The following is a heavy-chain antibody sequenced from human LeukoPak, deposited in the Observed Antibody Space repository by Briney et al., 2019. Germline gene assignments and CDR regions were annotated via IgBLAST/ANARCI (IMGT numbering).Heavy chain of an antibody. Sequence: GGSLRLSCAASGFTFSNAWMSWVRQAPGKGLEWVAFIQYERSDKYYSDSVWGRFTISRDNSKNTLYLQMSSLRPEDTAIYYCAKDRDQLIDYWGQGTLVTVSS. CDR3: AKDRDQLIDY. CDR2: IQYERSDK. J-gene: IGHJ4*02. CDR1: GFTFSNAW. V-gene: IGHV3-30*02. D-gene: IGHD1-1*01.